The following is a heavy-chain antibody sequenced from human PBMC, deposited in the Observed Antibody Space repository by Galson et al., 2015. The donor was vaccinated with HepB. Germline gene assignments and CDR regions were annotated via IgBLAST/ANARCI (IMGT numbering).Heavy chain of an antibody. Sequence: SVKVSCKVSGGTFNNYALNWVRQAPGQGIEWMGGIIPIFGTATYAQKFQGRLTITADESTYTVYTELSSLRSEDTAVYYCATNLRLRWDYFDYWGQGTLVTVSS. CDR2: IIPIFGTA. CDR1: GGTFNNYA. D-gene: IGHD1-14*01. CDR3: ATNLRLRWDYFDY. J-gene: IGHJ4*02. V-gene: IGHV1-69*13.